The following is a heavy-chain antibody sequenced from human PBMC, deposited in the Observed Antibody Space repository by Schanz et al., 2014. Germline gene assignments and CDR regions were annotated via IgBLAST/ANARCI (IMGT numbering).Heavy chain of an antibody. CDR1: GFSFSDYG. Sequence: VQLVESGGGVVQPGRSLRLSCAGSGFSFSDYGMHWVRQAPGMGLEWVANINQDGSDKSYVDSVKGRFTISRDNAKNSLYLQMNSLRGEDTAVYYCAKRVVPAGRVPYDYGMDVWGQGTTVTVSS. CDR3: AKRVVPAGRVPYDYGMDV. J-gene: IGHJ6*02. CDR2: INQDGSDK. V-gene: IGHV3-7*03. D-gene: IGHD2-2*01.